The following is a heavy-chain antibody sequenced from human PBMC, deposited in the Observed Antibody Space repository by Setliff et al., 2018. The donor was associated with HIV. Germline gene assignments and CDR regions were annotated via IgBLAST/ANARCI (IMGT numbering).Heavy chain of an antibody. J-gene: IGHJ4*02. D-gene: IGHD3-10*01. CDR2: IRDTGNA. CDR3: TRRRGPMVRGVDPTPSYYFDY. Sequence: PSETLSLTCSVSGGSISPYYWTWIRQSPGKGPEWIGYIRDTGNAHSNPSLRSRVTIAVDTSKNQFSLRLSSVTAGDTAVYYCTRRRGPMVRGVDPTPSYYFDYWGQGTLVTVSS. V-gene: IGHV4-59*12. CDR1: GGSISPYY.